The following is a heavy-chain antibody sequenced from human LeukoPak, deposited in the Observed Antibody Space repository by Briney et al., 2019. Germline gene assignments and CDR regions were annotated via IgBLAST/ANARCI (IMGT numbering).Heavy chain of an antibody. D-gene: IGHD3-16*01. CDR3: ARVGGGPTYYYYYMDV. CDR2: IYYSGST. Sequence: SETLSLTCTVSGGSISSYYWNWIRQPPGKGLEWIGYIYYSGSTNYNPSLKSRVTISVDTSKNQFSLKLSSVTAADTAVYYCARVGGGPTYYYYYMDVWGKGTTVTVSS. CDR1: GGSISSYY. J-gene: IGHJ6*03. V-gene: IGHV4-59*01.